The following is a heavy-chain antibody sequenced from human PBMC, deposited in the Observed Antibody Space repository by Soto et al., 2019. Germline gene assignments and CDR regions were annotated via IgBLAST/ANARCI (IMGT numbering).Heavy chain of an antibody. V-gene: IGHV4-4*02. CDR2: IFQSGST. CDR3: ARGRGRYSSGWSWFDP. CDR1: GLTIRSPYL. Sequence: SETLSLTCVFSGLTIRSPYLWTWVRPPPGKGLEWIGEIFQSGSTNYTPSLESRVTISVDKSKNQFSLTLTSVTAADTAVYFCARGRGRYSSGWSWFDPWGQGILVNVS. J-gene: IGHJ5*02. D-gene: IGHD6-19*01.